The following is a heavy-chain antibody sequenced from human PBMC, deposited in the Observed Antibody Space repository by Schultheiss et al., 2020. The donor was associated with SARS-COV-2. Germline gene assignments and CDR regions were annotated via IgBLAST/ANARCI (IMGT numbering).Heavy chain of an antibody. CDR3: ARVKYKNLGGWGYYYYGMDV. Sequence: GGSLRLSCKASGGTFSRYAISWVRQAPGQGLEWMGGIIPIFGTANYAQKFQGRVTITADESTSTAYMELSSLRSEDTAVYYCARVKYKNLGGWGYYYYGMDVWGQGNTVTVAS. J-gene: IGHJ6*02. CDR2: IIPIFGTA. V-gene: IGHV1-69*01. CDR1: GGTFSRYA. D-gene: IGHD6-19*01.